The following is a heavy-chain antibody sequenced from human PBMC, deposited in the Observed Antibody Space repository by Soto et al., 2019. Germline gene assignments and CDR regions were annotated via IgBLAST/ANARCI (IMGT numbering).Heavy chain of an antibody. V-gene: IGHV3-30-3*01. CDR1: GFTFSSYA. CDR2: ISYDGSNK. CDR3: ARDLIGYDSSRGAFDI. D-gene: IGHD3-22*01. J-gene: IGHJ3*02. Sequence: PGGSLRLSCAASGFTFSSYAMHWVRQAPGKGLEWVAVISYDGSNKYYADSVKGRFTISRDNSKNTLYLQMNSLRAEDTAVYYCARDLIGYDSSRGAFDIWGQGTMVTVSS.